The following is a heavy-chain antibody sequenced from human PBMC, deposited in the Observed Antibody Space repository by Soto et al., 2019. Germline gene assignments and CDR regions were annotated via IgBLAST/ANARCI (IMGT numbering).Heavy chain of an antibody. Sequence: QVQLQESGPGLVKPSQTLSLTCTVSGGSISSGGYYWSWIRQHPGKGLEWIGYIYYSGSTYYNPSLKSRVTISVDTSKNQFSLKLSSVTAADTAVYYCARERSSSWYYYYYGMDVWGQGTTVTVSS. V-gene: IGHV4-31*03. D-gene: IGHD6-13*01. J-gene: IGHJ6*02. CDR2: IYYSGST. CDR1: GGSISSGGYY. CDR3: ARERSSSWYYYYYGMDV.